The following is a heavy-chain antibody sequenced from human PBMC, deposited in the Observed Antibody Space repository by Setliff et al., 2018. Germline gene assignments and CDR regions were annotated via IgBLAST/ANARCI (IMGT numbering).Heavy chain of an antibody. CDR2: IIPIFGTA. V-gene: IGHV1-69*06. J-gene: IGHJ6*03. Sequence: WASVKVSCKASGGTFSSYAISWVRQAPGQGLEWMGRIIPIFGTANYAQKFQGRVTITADKSTSTAYMELSSLRSEDTAVYYCAREPLGYCSSTSCYLSDYYYYYMDVWGKGTTVTVSS. CDR1: GGTFSSYA. CDR3: AREPLGYCSSTSCYLSDYYYYYMDV. D-gene: IGHD2-2*01.